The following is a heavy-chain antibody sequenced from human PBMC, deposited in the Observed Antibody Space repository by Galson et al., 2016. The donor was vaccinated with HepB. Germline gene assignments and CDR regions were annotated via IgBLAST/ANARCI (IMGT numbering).Heavy chain of an antibody. CDR2: IWHDGNNK. CDR1: GFTFSSYG. Sequence: SLRLSCAASGFTFSSYGMHWVRQPPGKGLEWVAVIWHDGNNKYYGDSVKGRFTISRDNSKNTVNLQMNYLRAEDTAVYYCVRDIYYDYSWGTYRYPIYGLDVWGQGTLVTVSS. J-gene: IGHJ4*02. D-gene: IGHD3-16*02. V-gene: IGHV3-33*01. CDR3: VRDIYYDYSWGTYRYPIYGLDV.